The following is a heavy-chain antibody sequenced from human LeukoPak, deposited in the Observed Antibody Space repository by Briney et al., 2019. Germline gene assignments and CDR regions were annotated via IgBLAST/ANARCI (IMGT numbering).Heavy chain of an antibody. CDR1: GYTFTTYD. Sequence: ASVTVSCKASGYTFTTYDITWVRQAPGQGLEWMGWMNPNSGDTAYAQKFQGRVAMTRDTSITTAYMELSSLRSEDTAVYYCARGLGDYYDTSDYYYAVPAHWGQGTLVTVSS. J-gene: IGHJ4*02. D-gene: IGHD3-22*01. CDR2: MNPNSGDT. CDR3: ARGLGDYYDTSDYYYAVPAH. V-gene: IGHV1-8*01.